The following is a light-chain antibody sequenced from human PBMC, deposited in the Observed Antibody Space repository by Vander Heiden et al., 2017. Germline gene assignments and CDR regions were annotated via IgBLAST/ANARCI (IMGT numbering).Light chain of an antibody. J-gene: IGKJ2*01. Sequence: EIVLTQSPAPLSLSPGERATLSCRASQSVSSYLAWYQQKPGQAPSLLIYDASNRATGIPARFSGSGSGTDFALTISSLEPEDFAVYYCQQRSNWPLSTFGQGTKLEIK. CDR2: DAS. CDR1: QSVSSY. V-gene: IGKV3-11*01. CDR3: QQRSNWPLST.